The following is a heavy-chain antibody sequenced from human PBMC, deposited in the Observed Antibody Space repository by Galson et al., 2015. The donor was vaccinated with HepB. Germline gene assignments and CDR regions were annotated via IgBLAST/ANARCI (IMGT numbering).Heavy chain of an antibody. V-gene: IGHV1-18*04. D-gene: IGHD4-17*01. Sequence: SCKASGYTFTSHEIIWVRQAPGQGLEWMGWISGYNGNTNYAQKLQGRVIMTTDTSTSTAYMELRSLRSDDTAVYYCARGRAIYDYCDYVDFYYHGMDVWGQGTTVTVSS. CDR2: ISGYNGNT. J-gene: IGHJ6*02. CDR1: GYTFTSHE. CDR3: ARGRAIYDYCDYVDFYYHGMDV.